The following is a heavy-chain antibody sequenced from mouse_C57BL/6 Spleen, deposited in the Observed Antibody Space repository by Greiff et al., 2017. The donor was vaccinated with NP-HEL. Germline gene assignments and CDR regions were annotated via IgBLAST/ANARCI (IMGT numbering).Heavy chain of an antibody. J-gene: IGHJ4*01. Sequence: EVQLQQSGAELVRPGASVKLSCTASGFNIKDDYMHWVKQRPEQGLEWIGWIDSENGDTEYASKFQGKSTITADTYSNTAYLQLSSLTYEDTAVYYCTTWGITTAYYYAMDYWGQGTSVTVSS. V-gene: IGHV14-4*01. CDR3: TTWGITTAYYYAMDY. CDR1: GFNIKDDY. CDR2: IDSENGDT. D-gene: IGHD2-4*01.